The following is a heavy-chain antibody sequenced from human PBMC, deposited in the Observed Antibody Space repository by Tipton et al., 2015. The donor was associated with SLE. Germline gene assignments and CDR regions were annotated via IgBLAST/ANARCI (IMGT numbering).Heavy chain of an antibody. J-gene: IGHJ2*01. CDR3: ARPRSHYDFWIGYTYWYFDL. CDR2: IYHSGST. CDR1: GYSISDGYY. D-gene: IGHD3-3*01. Sequence: LRLSCAVSGYSISDGYYWCWVRQPPGKGLEWIGSIYHSGSTYYTPSLNSRVTVSGDTSKNQFSLKLSSVTAADTAVYYCARPRSHYDFWIGYTYWYFDLWGRGTLVTVSS. V-gene: IGHV4-38-2*01.